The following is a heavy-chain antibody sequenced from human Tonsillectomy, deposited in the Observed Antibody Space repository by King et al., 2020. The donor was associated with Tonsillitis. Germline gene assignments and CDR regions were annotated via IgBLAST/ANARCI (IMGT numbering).Heavy chain of an antibody. D-gene: IGHD2-15*01. J-gene: IGHJ3*02. V-gene: IGHV4-59*08. CDR1: GGSICSYY. CDR2: IYYSGST. Sequence: QLQESGPGLVKPAETLSLTCTVSGGSICSYYWSWIRQPPGKGLEWIGYIYYSGSTNYNPSLKSRVTISVDTSKNQFSLKLSSVTAADTAVYYCASSNCSGGSCYPMDAFDIWGQGTMVTVSS. CDR3: ASSNCSGGSCYPMDAFDI.